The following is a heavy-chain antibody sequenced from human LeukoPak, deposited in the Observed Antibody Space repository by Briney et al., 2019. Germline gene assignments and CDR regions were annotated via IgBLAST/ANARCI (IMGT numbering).Heavy chain of an antibody. J-gene: IGHJ4*02. CDR3: TKDTYGPEDS. CDR1: GFTFSSYW. Sequence: GGSLRLSCAASGFTFSSYWMNWARQAPGKGLEWVASINHNGNVNYYVDSVKGRFTISRDSAKNTLYLQMNSLRPEDTAVYFCTKDTYGPEDSWGQGTLVTVSS. V-gene: IGHV3-7*01. CDR2: INHNGNVN. D-gene: IGHD4-17*01.